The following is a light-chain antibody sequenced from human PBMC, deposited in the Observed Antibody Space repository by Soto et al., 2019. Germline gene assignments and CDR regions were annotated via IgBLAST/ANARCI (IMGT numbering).Light chain of an antibody. Sequence: EIVLTQSPGTLSLSPGERATLSCRASQSVSSSYLAWYQRKPGQAPRLLIYGASSRATGIPDRFSGSGSGPDFTLTISRLEPEDFAVYYCHEYGSAFTFGPGTKVDIK. J-gene: IGKJ3*01. CDR1: QSVSSSY. V-gene: IGKV3-20*01. CDR3: HEYGSAFT. CDR2: GAS.